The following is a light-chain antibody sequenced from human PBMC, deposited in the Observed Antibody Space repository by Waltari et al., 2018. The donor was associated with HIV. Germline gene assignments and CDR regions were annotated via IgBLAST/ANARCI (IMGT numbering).Light chain of an antibody. CDR3: SSYTSSSTSVV. V-gene: IGLV2-14*01. CDR2: EVS. J-gene: IGLJ2*01. Sequence: QSALTQPASVSGSPGQSITIPCTGTSSDVGGYNYASWYQQHPGKAPKLMIYEVSNRPSGVSNRFSGSKSGNTASLTISGLQAEDEADYYCSSYTSSSTSVVFGGGTKLTVL. CDR1: SSDVGGYNY.